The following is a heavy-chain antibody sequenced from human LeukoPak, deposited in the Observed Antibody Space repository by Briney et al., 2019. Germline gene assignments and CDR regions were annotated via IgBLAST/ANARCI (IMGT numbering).Heavy chain of an antibody. CDR2: IRHDGSNK. CDR1: GFTFSSYG. D-gene: IGHD6-13*01. Sequence: PGGSLRLSCAASGFTFSSYGMHWVRQAPGKGLEWVAFIRHDGSNKYYADSVKGRFTISRDNSKNTLYLQMNSLRAEDTAVYYCAKARIAAAGHGTLFDYWGQGTLVTVSS. CDR3: AKARIAAAGHGTLFDY. V-gene: IGHV3-30*02. J-gene: IGHJ4*02.